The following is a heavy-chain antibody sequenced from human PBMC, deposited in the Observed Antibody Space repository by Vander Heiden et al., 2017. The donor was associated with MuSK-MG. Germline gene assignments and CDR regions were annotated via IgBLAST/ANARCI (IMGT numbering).Heavy chain of an antibody. CDR1: GFTFSTYW. Sequence: EVQLVESGGGLVQPGGSVSLPCVVSGFTFSTYWRNWVRRAPGKGLEWVTNIKQDGSEKNYVDSVKGRFTISRNNAKNSLYLQMNSLRAEDTAVYYCARLQAGYWGQGTLVTVSS. CDR2: IKQDGSEK. CDR3: ARLQAGY. J-gene: IGHJ4*02. V-gene: IGHV3-7*03.